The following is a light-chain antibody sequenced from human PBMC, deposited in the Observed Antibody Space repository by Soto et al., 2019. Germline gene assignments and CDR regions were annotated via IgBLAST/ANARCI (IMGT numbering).Light chain of an antibody. J-gene: IGKJ1*01. Sequence: DIQMTQSPSTLSASVGDGVTITCRASQSIDRWLAWYQQKPGKAPKLLIYDASSLASGVPSRFSGIESGTQFTLTISGLQPDDFATYYCQQYKTYSGTFDQGTKVEI. CDR1: QSIDRW. CDR3: QQYKTYSGT. CDR2: DAS. V-gene: IGKV1-5*01.